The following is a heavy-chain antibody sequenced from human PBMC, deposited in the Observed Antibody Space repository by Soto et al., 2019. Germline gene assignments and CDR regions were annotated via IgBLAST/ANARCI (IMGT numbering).Heavy chain of an antibody. Sequence: SETLSLTCSVSGDSIQKYWWTWIRQPPGKALEWIGYFYYRGDTNYNPSLKSRATVSGDMSKNQLFLRLTSVTAADTAVYYCARFTYYYDTSGRGMWFDPWGQGTLVTVSS. J-gene: IGHJ5*02. D-gene: IGHD3-22*01. CDR2: FYYRGDT. CDR3: ARFTYYYDTSGRGMWFDP. V-gene: IGHV4-59*01. CDR1: GDSIQKYW.